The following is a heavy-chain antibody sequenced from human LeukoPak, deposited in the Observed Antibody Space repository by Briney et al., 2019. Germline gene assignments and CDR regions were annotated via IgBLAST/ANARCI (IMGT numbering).Heavy chain of an antibody. CDR3: ARDLYSYGYRYFDY. J-gene: IGHJ4*02. CDR2: IYSGGST. CDR1: GFTVSSNY. V-gene: IGHV3-53*01. D-gene: IGHD5-18*01. Sequence: RGSLRLSCAASGFTVSSNYMNWVRQAPGKGLEWVSVIYSGGSTYYADSVKGRFTISRDNSKNTLYLQMNSLRAEDTAVYYCARDLYSYGYRYFDYWGQGTLVTVSS.